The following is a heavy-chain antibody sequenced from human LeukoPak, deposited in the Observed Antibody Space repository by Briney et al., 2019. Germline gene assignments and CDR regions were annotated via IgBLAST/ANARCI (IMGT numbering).Heavy chain of an antibody. CDR1: GGSISSSTYY. Sequence: SETLSLTCTVSGGSISSSTYYWGWIRQPPGKGLEWIGSIYYSGSTYYNPSLKSRVTISVDTSKNQFSLKLSSVTAADTAVYYCARGRSYSSSWYDYWGQGTLVTVSS. V-gene: IGHV4-39*07. D-gene: IGHD6-13*01. CDR3: ARGRSYSSSWYDY. J-gene: IGHJ4*02. CDR2: IYYSGST.